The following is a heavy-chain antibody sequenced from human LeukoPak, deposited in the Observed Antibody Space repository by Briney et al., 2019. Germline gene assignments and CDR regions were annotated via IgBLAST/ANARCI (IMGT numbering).Heavy chain of an antibody. Sequence: SETLSLTCTVYGVSFSGYYWSWIRQPPGKGLEWIGYIYYSGSTYYNPSLKSRVTISVDTSKNQFSLKLSSVTAADTAVYYCARLYYDFWSGYYFDYWGQGTLVTVSS. D-gene: IGHD3-3*01. J-gene: IGHJ4*02. CDR2: IYYSGST. V-gene: IGHV4-30-4*01. CDR1: GVSFSGYY. CDR3: ARLYYDFWSGYYFDY.